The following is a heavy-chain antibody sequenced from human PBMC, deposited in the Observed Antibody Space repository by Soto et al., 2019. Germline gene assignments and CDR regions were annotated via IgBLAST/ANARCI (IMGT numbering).Heavy chain of an antibody. Sequence: LYLTCTVCGGSLNSGGYYWTWVRQHPGGGLAWIGYIYYSGTTSYNPSLKSRVTISMDTSKNQFSLNVSSVTAADTAVYYCACARAEDYDGWGSSNWFDPWCQGTLVTFSS. J-gene: IGHJ5*02. CDR1: GGSLNSGGYY. D-gene: IGHD3-16*01. CDR3: ACARAEDYDGWGSSNWFDP. V-gene: IGHV4-31*03. CDR2: IYYSGTT.